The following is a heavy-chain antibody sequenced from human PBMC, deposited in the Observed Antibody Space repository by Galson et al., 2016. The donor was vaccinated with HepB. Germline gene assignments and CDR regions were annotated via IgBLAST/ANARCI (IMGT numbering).Heavy chain of an antibody. Sequence: SVKVSCKASGYSLTNFDVNWVRQAPGQGLEWMGWLNPKSRNRGFAQKFKGRVTLTTNTSINTAYMEVTSLTFEDTAVYFCARGPIVPAASGKYGMDVWGQGTAVTASS. CDR3: ARGPIVPAASGKYGMDV. J-gene: IGHJ6*02. CDR2: LNPKSRNR. V-gene: IGHV1-8*01. CDR1: GYSLTNFD. D-gene: IGHD2-2*01.